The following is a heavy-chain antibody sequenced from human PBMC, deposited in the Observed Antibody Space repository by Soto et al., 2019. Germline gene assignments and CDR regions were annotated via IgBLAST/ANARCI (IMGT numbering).Heavy chain of an antibody. CDR2: IIPIFGTA. CDR3: ARVWYSSSWYYYYVMSV. CDR1: GGTFSSYA. J-gene: IGHJ6*02. V-gene: IGHV1-69*13. Sequence: SVKVSCKASGGTFSSYAISWVRQAPGQGLEWMGGIIPIFGTANYAQKFQGRVTITADESTSTAYMELSSLRSEDTAVYYCARVWYSSSWYYYYVMSVWGQGTSDTVSS. D-gene: IGHD6-13*01.